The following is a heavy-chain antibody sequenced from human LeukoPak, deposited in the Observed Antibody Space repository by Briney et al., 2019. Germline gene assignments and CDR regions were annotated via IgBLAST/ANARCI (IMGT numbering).Heavy chain of an antibody. D-gene: IGHD2-2*01. V-gene: IGHV1-69*05. CDR3: ASLGYCSSTSCYPDY. Sequence: GAAAKVSCKASGSTFSSYAISWVRQAPGQGLEWMGEIIPIFGIANSAQKFQGRDTITTDESTSTAYMELSSLGSEDTAVYYCASLGYCSSTSCYPDYWGQGTLVTVSS. CDR1: GSTFSSYA. CDR2: IIPIFGIA. J-gene: IGHJ4*02.